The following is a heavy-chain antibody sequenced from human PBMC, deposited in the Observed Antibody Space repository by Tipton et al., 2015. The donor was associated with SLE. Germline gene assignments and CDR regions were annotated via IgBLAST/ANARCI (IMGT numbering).Heavy chain of an antibody. CDR1: GFTFSRYS. V-gene: IGHV3-48*01. CDR3: AKDLGGSSGWYGVQNY. CDR2: ISSSSSTI. J-gene: IGHJ4*02. D-gene: IGHD6-19*01. Sequence: GSLRLSCAASGFTFSRYSMNWVRQAPGKGLEWVSYISSSSSTIYYADSVKGRFTISRDNSKNTLYLQMDSLRAEDTAVYYCAKDLGGSSGWYGVQNYWGQGTLVTVSS.